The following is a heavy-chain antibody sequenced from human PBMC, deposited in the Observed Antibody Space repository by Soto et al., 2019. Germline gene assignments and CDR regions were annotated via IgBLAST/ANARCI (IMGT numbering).Heavy chain of an antibody. CDR2: ISYDGNNK. Sequence: QVQLVESGGGVVQPGRSLRLSCAASGFTFSSYGMHWVRQAPGKGLEWVAVISYDGNNKYYADSVKGRFTISRDNSKNTLYLQMNSLRAEDTAVYYCASHARPGFGYYGMDVWGQGTTVTVSS. CDR1: GFTFSSYG. CDR3: ASHARPGFGYYGMDV. J-gene: IGHJ6*02. D-gene: IGHD6-6*01. V-gene: IGHV3-30*03.